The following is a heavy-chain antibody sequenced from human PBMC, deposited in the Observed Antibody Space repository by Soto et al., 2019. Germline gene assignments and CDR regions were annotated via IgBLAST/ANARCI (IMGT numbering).Heavy chain of an antibody. Sequence: QITLKESGPTLVKPTQTLTLTCTFSGFSFTTSGVGVGWIRQPPGKALEWLALGYWNGDKRYSPSLKSRLTVTKDTSKDQVVLTMTNRDPVDTATYYCARRLLSRLPAAGYFDFWGQGIEGTVSS. D-gene: IGHD6-13*01. J-gene: IGHJ4*02. CDR1: GFSFTTSGVG. CDR3: ARRLLSRLPAAGYFDF. V-gene: IGHV2-5*01. CDR2: GYWNGDK.